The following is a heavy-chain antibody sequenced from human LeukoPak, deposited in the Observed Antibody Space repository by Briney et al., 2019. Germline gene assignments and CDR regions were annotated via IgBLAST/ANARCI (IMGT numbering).Heavy chain of an antibody. CDR1: GGSVSSGISY. V-gene: IGHV4-61*01. D-gene: IGHD3-22*01. CDR2: ISDSGGS. J-gene: IGHJ4*02. CDR3: ARVDDSSGHYYLRPFDY. Sequence: SETLSLTCSVSGGSVSSGISYWSWIRQPPGEGLEWIAYISDSGGSDYNPSLRGRVTISLDTSKNQFSLRLTSVTAADTAVYYCARVDDSSGHYYLRPFDYWGQGTLVTVSS.